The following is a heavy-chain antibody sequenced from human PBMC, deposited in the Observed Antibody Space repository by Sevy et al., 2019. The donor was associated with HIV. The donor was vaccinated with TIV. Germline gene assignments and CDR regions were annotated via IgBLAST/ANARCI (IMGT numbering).Heavy chain of an antibody. Sequence: SETLSLTCTVSGGSISSYYWSWIRQPPGKGLEWIGYIYYSGSTNYNPSLKSRVTISVDTSKNQFSLKLSSVTAADTAVYYCASSILGELGSYWGQGTLVTVSS. D-gene: IGHD3-16*01. CDR2: IYYSGST. CDR3: ASSILGELGSY. J-gene: IGHJ4*02. CDR1: GGSISSYY. V-gene: IGHV4-59*01.